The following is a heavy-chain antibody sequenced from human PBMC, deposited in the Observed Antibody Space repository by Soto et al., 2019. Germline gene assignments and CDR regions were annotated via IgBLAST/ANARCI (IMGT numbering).Heavy chain of an antibody. CDR1: GGTVASSHW. D-gene: IGHD2-21*02. V-gene: IGHV4-4*02. CDR3: AREIVTAGGNNYFDP. Sequence: QVQLQESGPRLVKPSGSLSLTCGVSGGTVASSHWWSWVRQSPGGGLEWIGNVYHTGDTNLNPSLQSRVTISVDKSNNQFSLTLNSLTAADTAVYFCAREIVTAGGNNYFDPWGPGTLVTVSS. CDR2: VYHTGDT. J-gene: IGHJ5*02.